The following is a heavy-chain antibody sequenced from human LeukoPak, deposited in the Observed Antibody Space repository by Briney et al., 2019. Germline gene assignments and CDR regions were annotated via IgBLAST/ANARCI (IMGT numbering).Heavy chain of an antibody. J-gene: IGHJ5*02. CDR2: IIPVFGTA. CDR1: GGTFSSYA. D-gene: IGHD2-21*02. Sequence: ASVKVSCKASGGTFSSYAISWVRQAPGQGLEWMGRIIPVFGTANYGQKFQGRVTITTDESTSTAYMELSSLRSEDTAVYYCAAECGGDCYSGWFDPWGQGTLVTVSS. CDR3: AAECGGDCYSGWFDP. V-gene: IGHV1-69*05.